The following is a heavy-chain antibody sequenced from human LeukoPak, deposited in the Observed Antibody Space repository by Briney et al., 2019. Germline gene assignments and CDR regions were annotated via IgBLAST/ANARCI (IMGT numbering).Heavy chain of an antibody. D-gene: IGHD3-10*01. CDR3: ARVPKPEYYYGSGSLFDY. CDR1: GYTFTSCY. Sequence: ASVKVSCKASGYTFTSCYMHWVRQAPGQGLEWMGIINPSGGSTSYAQKFQGRVTMTRDTSTSTVYMELSSLRSEDTAVYYCARVPKPEYYYGSGSLFDYWGQGTLVTVSS. J-gene: IGHJ4*02. V-gene: IGHV1-46*01. CDR2: INPSGGST.